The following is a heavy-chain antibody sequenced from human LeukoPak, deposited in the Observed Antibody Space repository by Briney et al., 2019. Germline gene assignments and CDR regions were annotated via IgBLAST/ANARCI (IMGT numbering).Heavy chain of an antibody. CDR3: ARASGYQPYFDY. D-gene: IGHD2-2*01. V-gene: IGHV1-2*02. J-gene: IGHJ4*02. Sequence: ASVKVSCKASGYTFTGYYMHWVRQAPGQGLEWMGWINPNSGGTNYAQKFQGRVTMTRDTSISTAYMELSRLRSEDTAVYYCARASGYQPYFDYWGQGTLVTVSS. CDR2: INPNSGGT. CDR1: GYTFTGYY.